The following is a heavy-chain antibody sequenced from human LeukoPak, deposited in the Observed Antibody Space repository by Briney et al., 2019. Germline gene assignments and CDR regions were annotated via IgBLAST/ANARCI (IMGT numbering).Heavy chain of an antibody. CDR2: IYWDDDE. D-gene: IGHD3-3*01. CDR1: GISLSTSGVG. Sequence: SGPTLVNPTQTLTLTCAFSGISLSTSGVGVGWIRQPPGKALEWLALIYWDDDERCSPSLRNRLTVTKDTSKNQVVLTMTNMDPVDTATYYCAHTSYNSEWFAYWGQGTLVTVSS. CDR3: AHTSYNSEWFAY. V-gene: IGHV2-5*02. J-gene: IGHJ4*02.